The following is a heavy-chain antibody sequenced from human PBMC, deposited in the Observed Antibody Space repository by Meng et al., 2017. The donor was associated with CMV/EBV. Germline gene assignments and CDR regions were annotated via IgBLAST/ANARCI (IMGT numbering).Heavy chain of an antibody. V-gene: IGHV3-48*03. CDR3: ARVPIYCSSTSCYVPYNYYYYGMDV. CDR2: ISSSGSTI. CDR1: GFTFSSYE. Sequence: GGSLRLSCAASGFTFSSYEMNWVRQAPGKGLEWVSYISSSGSTIYYADSVKGRFTISRDNAKNSLYLQMNSLRAEDTAVYYCARVPIYCSSTSCYVPYNYYYYGMDVWGQGTTVTVSS. D-gene: IGHD2-2*01. J-gene: IGHJ6*02.